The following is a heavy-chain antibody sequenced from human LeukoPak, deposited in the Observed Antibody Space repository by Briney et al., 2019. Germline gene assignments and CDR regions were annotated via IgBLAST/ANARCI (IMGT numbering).Heavy chain of an antibody. Sequence: GGSLRLSCAASGFTFSSYAMSWVRQAPGKGLEWVSAISGSGGSTYYADSVKGRFTISRDNSKNTLYLQMNSLRAEDTAVYYCAKDQLATVEPYYFDYWGQGTLVTVSS. V-gene: IGHV3-23*01. CDR2: ISGSGGST. J-gene: IGHJ4*02. CDR1: GFTFSSYA. D-gene: IGHD4-23*01. CDR3: AKDQLATVEPYYFDY.